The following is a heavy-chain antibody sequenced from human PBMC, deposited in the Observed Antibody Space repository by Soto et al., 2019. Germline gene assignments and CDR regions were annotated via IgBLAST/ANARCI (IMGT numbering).Heavy chain of an antibody. J-gene: IGHJ6*02. Sequence: GGSLRLSCAASGFTFDDYTMHWVRQAPGKGLEWVSLISWDGGSTYYADSVKGRFTISRDNSKNSLYLQMNSLRTEDTALYYCAKDMEIDFWSGYSAAYYYGMDVWGQGTTVTV. CDR3: AKDMEIDFWSGYSAAYYYGMDV. D-gene: IGHD3-3*01. CDR2: ISWDGGST. V-gene: IGHV3-43*01. CDR1: GFTFDDYT.